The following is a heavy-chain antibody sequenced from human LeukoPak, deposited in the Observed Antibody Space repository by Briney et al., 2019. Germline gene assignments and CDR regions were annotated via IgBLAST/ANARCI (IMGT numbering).Heavy chain of an antibody. J-gene: IGHJ5*02. D-gene: IGHD3-3*01. CDR2: INTNTGNP. Sequence: ASVKVSCKASGYTFSSYAMNWVRQAPGQGLEWMGWINTNTGNPTYAQGFTGRFVFSLDTSVSTAYLQISSLKAEDTAVYYCARRDDFWSGFASWFDPWGQGTLVTVSS. V-gene: IGHV7-4-1*02. CDR3: ARRDDFWSGFASWFDP. CDR1: GYTFSSYA.